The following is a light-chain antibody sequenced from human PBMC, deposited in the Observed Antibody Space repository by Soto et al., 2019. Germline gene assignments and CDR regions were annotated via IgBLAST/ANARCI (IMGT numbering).Light chain of an antibody. CDR2: AAS. V-gene: IGKV1-12*01. CDR1: QPISSW. CDR3: QLANSFAT. Sequence: DIQMTQSPSSVSASVGDRVTITCRASQPISSWLVWYQQKPGEAPKLLIFAASTLQSGVPSRFSGRGAGTHFTLTISSLQPEDSAIYYCQLANSFATFGRGTRVDLK. J-gene: IGKJ1*01.